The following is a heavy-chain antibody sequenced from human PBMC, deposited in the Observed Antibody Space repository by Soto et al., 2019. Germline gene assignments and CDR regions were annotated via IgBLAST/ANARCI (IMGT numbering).Heavy chain of an antibody. CDR2: IVVGSGHT. CDR3: AADSRYCSGGNCEDY. J-gene: IGHJ4*02. V-gene: IGHV1-58*02. D-gene: IGHD2-15*01. Sequence: GASVKVSCKASVFTFTISAMHWVRQARGQRLEWIGWIVVGSGHTNYAQKFQERGTITRDMSTSTADMDLSSLKSEDTAVYYCAADSRYCSGGNCEDYWGQGTLVTVSS. CDR1: VFTFTISA.